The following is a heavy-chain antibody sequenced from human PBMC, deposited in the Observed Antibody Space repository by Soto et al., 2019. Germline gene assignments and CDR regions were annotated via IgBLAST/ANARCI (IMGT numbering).Heavy chain of an antibody. CDR1: GYTFTSYW. CDR2: IYPGDSTI. Sequence: GESLKISCKGSGYTFTSYWIAWVRQMPGKGLEWMGVIYPGDSTIRYSPSFRGQVTISADKSVTTAYLQWSGLEASDTAMYYCARRSGSYFDYWDHGTLVTVSS. CDR3: ARRSGSYFDY. D-gene: IGHD1-26*01. V-gene: IGHV5-51*01. J-gene: IGHJ4*01.